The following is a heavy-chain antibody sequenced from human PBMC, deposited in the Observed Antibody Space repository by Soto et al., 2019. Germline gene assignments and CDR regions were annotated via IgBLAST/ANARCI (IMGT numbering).Heavy chain of an antibody. J-gene: IGHJ4*02. CDR1: GGTFSSYA. CDR3: ARDSGESLRFFDY. CDR2: IIPIFGTA. D-gene: IGHD3-10*01. V-gene: IGHV1-69*13. Sequence: GASVKVSCKASGGTFSSYAISWVRQAPGQGLEWMGGIIPIFGTANYAQKFQGRVTITADESTSTAYMELSSLSAADTAVYYCARDSGESLRFFDYWGQGAPVTVSS.